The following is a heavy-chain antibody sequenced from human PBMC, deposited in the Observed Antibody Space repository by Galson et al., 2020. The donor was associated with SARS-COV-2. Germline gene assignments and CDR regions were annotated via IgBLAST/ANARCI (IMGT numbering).Heavy chain of an antibody. Sequence: GGSLRLSCAASGFTFSSYGMHWVRQAPGKGLEWVAVIWYDGSNKYYADSVKGRFTISRDNSKNTLYLQMNSLRAEDTAVYYCARVNGRYGDSYYFDYWGQGTLVTVSS. D-gene: IGHD4-17*01. V-gene: IGHV3-33*01. CDR1: GFTFSSYG. CDR2: IWYDGSNK. CDR3: ARVNGRYGDSYYFDY. J-gene: IGHJ4*02.